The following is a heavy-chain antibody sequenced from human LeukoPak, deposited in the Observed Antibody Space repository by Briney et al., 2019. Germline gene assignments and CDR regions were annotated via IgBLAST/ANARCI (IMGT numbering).Heavy chain of an antibody. CDR2: IDPSDSYT. Sequence: KPGESLKISCKGSGYSFTSYWISWVRQMPGKGLEWMGRIDPSDSYTNYSPSFQGHVTISADKSISTAYLQWSSLKASDTAMYYCARQTMVRGVIIGSWLDPWGQGTLVTVSS. J-gene: IGHJ5*02. V-gene: IGHV5-10-1*01. CDR3: ARQTMVRGVIIGSWLDP. D-gene: IGHD3-10*01. CDR1: GYSFTSYW.